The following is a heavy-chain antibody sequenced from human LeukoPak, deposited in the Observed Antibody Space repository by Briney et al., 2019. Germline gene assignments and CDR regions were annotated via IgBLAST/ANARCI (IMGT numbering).Heavy chain of an antibody. J-gene: IGHJ4*02. Sequence: GGSLRLSCAASGFTFSNYAMNWVRQAPGKGLEWVSGISGSGGSTYYADSVKGRFTISRDNSKNTLYLQMNSLRAEDTAVYYCAKPNLYYDFWSGYLDWGQGTLVTVSS. D-gene: IGHD3-3*01. CDR2: ISGSGGST. V-gene: IGHV3-23*01. CDR3: AKPNLYYDFWSGYLD. CDR1: GFTFSNYA.